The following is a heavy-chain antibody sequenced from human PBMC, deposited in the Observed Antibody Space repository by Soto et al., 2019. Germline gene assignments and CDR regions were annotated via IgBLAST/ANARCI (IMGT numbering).Heavy chain of an antibody. J-gene: IGHJ4*02. CDR2: ISGSGGST. Sequence: GGSLRISCEASGFTFSSYAMNWVRQAPGKGLEWVSAISGSGGSTYYADSVKGRFTISRDNSKNTLYLQMNSLRAEDTAVYYCAKPLEGQWLVHDYWGQGTLVTVSS. CDR3: AKPLEGQWLVHDY. D-gene: IGHD6-19*01. V-gene: IGHV3-23*01. CDR1: GFTFSSYA.